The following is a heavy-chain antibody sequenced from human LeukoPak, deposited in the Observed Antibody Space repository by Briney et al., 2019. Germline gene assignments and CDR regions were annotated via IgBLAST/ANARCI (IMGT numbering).Heavy chain of an antibody. Sequence: PGGSLRLSCAASGFTFSSYWMSWVRQAPGKGLEWVSAVSGSGGNTYYADSVKGRFTISRDNSKNTLYLQMNSLRAEDTAVYYCAKRVFGGVDIWGQGTMVTVSS. J-gene: IGHJ3*02. D-gene: IGHD3-16*01. CDR1: GFTFSSYW. CDR2: VSGSGGNT. CDR3: AKRVFGGVDI. V-gene: IGHV3-23*01.